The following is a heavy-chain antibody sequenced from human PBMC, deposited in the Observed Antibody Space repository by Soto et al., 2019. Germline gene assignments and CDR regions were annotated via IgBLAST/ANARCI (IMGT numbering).Heavy chain of an antibody. CDR2: IGTAGDT. V-gene: IGHV3-13*04. D-gene: IGHD3-10*01. Sequence: GGSLRLSCAASGFTFSSYDMLWVRQATGKGLEWVSAIGTAGDTYYPGSVKGRFTISRENAKNSLYLQMNSLRAGDTAVYYCARVWVDTMVRGGNWFDPWGQGTLVTVSS. J-gene: IGHJ5*02. CDR1: GFTFSSYD. CDR3: ARVWVDTMVRGGNWFDP.